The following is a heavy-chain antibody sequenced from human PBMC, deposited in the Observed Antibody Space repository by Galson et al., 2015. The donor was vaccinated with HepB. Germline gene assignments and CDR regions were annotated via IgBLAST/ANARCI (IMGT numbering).Heavy chain of an antibody. CDR2: ISSNGGST. J-gene: IGHJ3*02. D-gene: IGHD6-19*01. CDR1: GFTFSSYA. CDR3: VKIVQGSGWYFGAFDI. V-gene: IGHV3-64D*06. Sequence: SLRLSCAASGFTFSSYAMHWVRQAPGKGLEYVSAISSNGGSTYYADSVKGRFTISRDNSKNTLYLQMSSLRAEDTAVYYCVKIVQGSGWYFGAFDIWGQGTMVTVSS.